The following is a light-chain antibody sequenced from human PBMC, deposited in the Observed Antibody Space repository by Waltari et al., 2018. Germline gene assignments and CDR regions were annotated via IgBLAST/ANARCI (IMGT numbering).Light chain of an antibody. V-gene: IGLV6-57*03. CDR3: QSYDTGPIVV. Sequence: NFMLTQPPSVSESPGKTVTISCTRSSGSIASNYVQWYQQRPGSAPTTGIFEHTLRPSGVPERCSGSFDRASNSAAVTISGLTTEDEADYYCQSYDTGPIVVFGGGTKLTVL. J-gene: IGLJ2*01. CDR1: SGSIASNY. CDR2: EHT.